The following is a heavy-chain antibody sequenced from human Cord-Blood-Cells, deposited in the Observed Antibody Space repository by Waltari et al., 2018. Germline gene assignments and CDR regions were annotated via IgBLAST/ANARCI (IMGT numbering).Heavy chain of an antibody. CDR1: GYTFTGYY. V-gene: IGHV1-2*02. CDR2: IHPNSGGT. Sequence: QVQLVQSGAEVKKPGASVKVSCQASGYTFTGYYMHWVRQAPGQGLEWMGWIHPNSGGTNYAQKFQGRVTMTRDTSISTAYMELSRLRSDDTAVYYCARSRGGSSSNAFDIWGQGTMVTVSS. D-gene: IGHD6-6*01. CDR3: ARSRGGSSSNAFDI. J-gene: IGHJ3*02.